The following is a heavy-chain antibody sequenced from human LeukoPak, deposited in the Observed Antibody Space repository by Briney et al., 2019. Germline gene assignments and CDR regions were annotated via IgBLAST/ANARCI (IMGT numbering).Heavy chain of an antibody. CDR1: GFTFSNYA. Sequence: PGGSLRLSCVASGFTFSNYAMSWVRQAPGKGLEWVSGISGSAGSTYSADSVKGRFTISRDNSKNTLYLQMNTLRVEDTAVYYCAKGGMVRGEYDYWGQGTLVTVSS. CDR2: ISGSAGST. V-gene: IGHV3-23*01. J-gene: IGHJ4*02. D-gene: IGHD3-10*01. CDR3: AKGGMVRGEYDY.